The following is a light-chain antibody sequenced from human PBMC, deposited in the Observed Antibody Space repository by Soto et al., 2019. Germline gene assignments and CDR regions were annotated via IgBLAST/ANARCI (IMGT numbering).Light chain of an antibody. CDR2: GNS. CDR3: QSYDSSLSSVV. J-gene: IGLJ2*01. Sequence: QAVVTQPPSVSGAPGQRVTISCTGSSYNIGAGYDVHWYQQLPGTAPKLLIYGNSNRPSGVPDRFSGSKSGTSASLAITGLQAEDEADYYCQSYDSSLSSVVFGGGTKVTVL. CDR1: SYNIGAGYD. V-gene: IGLV1-40*01.